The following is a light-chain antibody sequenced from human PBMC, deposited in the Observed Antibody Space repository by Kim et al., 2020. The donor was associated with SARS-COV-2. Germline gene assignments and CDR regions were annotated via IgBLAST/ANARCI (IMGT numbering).Light chain of an antibody. J-gene: IGKJ2*01. Sequence: LSPGAMATLSCRASQSVSGRHLAWYQQRPGQAPRLLMYGSSDRATGVPDRFSGSGSGTDFTLTINGLEPEDFAVYYCQQCGTSPTSFGQGTKLEI. CDR2: GSS. V-gene: IGKV3-20*01. CDR3: QQCGTSPTS. CDR1: QSVSGRH.